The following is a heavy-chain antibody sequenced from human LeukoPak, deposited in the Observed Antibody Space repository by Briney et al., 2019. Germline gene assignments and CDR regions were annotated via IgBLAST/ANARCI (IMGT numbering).Heavy chain of an antibody. V-gene: IGHV3-30*03. CDR2: ISYDGSNK. D-gene: IGHD5-12*01. Sequence: PGRSLRLSCAASGFTFRSYGMHCVRQAPGKGLEWVAVISYDGSNKYYADSVKGRFTISRDNSKNTLYLQMNSLRAEDTAVYYCARALLGGYDNFDYWGQGTLVTVSS. J-gene: IGHJ4*02. CDR1: GFTFRSYG. CDR3: ARALLGGYDNFDY.